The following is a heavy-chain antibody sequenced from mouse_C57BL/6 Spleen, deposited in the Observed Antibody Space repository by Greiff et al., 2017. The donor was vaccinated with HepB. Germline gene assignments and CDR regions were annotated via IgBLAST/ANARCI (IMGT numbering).Heavy chain of an antibody. D-gene: IGHD1-1*01. Sequence: QVQLQQPGAELVKPGASVKLSCKASGYTFTSYWMHWVKQRPGQGLEWIGMIHPNSGSTNYNEKFKSKATLTVDKSSSTAYMQLSSLTSEDSAVYYCARGATVVRYYFDYWGQGTTLTVSS. CDR2: IHPNSGST. J-gene: IGHJ2*01. CDR3: ARGATVVRYYFDY. V-gene: IGHV1-64*01. CDR1: GYTFTSYW.